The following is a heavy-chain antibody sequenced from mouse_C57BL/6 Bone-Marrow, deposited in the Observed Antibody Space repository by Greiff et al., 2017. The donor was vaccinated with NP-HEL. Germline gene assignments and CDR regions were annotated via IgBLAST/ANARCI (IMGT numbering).Heavy chain of an antibody. CDR2: INPSGGYP. D-gene: IGHD1-1*01. J-gene: IGHJ4*01. CDR1: GYTFTSYT. Sequence: VKLVESGAELARPGASVKMSCKASGYTFTSYTMHWVKQRPGQGLEWIGYINPSGGYPKYNQKFKDKATLTADKSSSTAYMQLSSLTSEDSAVYYCARMDYYGRGAMDYWGQGTSVTVSS. CDR3: ARMDYYGRGAMDY. V-gene: IGHV1-4*01.